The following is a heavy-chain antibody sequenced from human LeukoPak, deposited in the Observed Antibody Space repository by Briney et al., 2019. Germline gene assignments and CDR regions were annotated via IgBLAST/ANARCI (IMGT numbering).Heavy chain of an antibody. V-gene: IGHV3-9*01. CDR3: AKDLAGYDGNYFDY. J-gene: IGHJ4*02. CDR1: GFTFDDYA. D-gene: IGHD4-23*01. Sequence: PGRSLRLSCAASGFTFDDYAMHWVRQAPGKGLEWVSGISWNSGSIGYADSVKGRFTISRDNAKNSLYLQMNSLRAEDTALYYCAKDLAGYDGNYFDYWGQGTLVTVSS. CDR2: ISWNSGSI.